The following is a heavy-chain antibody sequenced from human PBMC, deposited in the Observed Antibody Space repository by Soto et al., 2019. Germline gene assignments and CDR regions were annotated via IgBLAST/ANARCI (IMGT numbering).Heavy chain of an antibody. CDR2: IYSGGST. D-gene: IGHD3-22*01. Sequence: EVQLVETGGGLIQPGGSLRLSCAASGFTVSSNYMSWVRQAPGKGLEWVSVIYSGGSTYYADSVKGRFTISRDNSKNTLYLQMNGLRAEDTAVYYCARVEGYYYDSSGYYERWGQGTLVTVSS. CDR3: ARVEGYYYDSSGYYER. J-gene: IGHJ4*02. V-gene: IGHV3-53*02. CDR1: GFTVSSNY.